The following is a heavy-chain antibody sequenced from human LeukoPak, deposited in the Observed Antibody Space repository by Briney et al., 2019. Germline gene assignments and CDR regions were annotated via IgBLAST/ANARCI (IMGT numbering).Heavy chain of an antibody. V-gene: IGHV3-9*01. J-gene: IGHJ4*02. Sequence: GGSLRLSCAASGFTFDDYAMHWVRQAPGKGLEWVSGISWNSGSIGYADSVKGRFTISRDNAKNSLYLQMNSLRTEDTALYYCAEVPGTRTKSYYFDYWGQGTLVTVSS. CDR2: ISWNSGSI. D-gene: IGHD3-10*01. CDR3: AEVPGTRTKSYYFDY. CDR1: GFTFDDYA.